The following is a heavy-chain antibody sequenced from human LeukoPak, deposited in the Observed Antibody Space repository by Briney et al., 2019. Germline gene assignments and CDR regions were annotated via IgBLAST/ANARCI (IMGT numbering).Heavy chain of an antibody. Sequence: YTFTSYGXXWVRQAPGQGLXXXXWISAYNGNTNYAQKLQGRVTMTTDTSTSTAYMELRSLRSDDTAVYYCARYYYGSGSYYNRLDYWGQGTLVTVSS. J-gene: IGHJ4*02. CDR3: ARYYYGSGSYYNRLDY. CDR2: ISAYNGNT. CDR1: YTFTSYG. V-gene: IGHV1-18*01. D-gene: IGHD3-10*01.